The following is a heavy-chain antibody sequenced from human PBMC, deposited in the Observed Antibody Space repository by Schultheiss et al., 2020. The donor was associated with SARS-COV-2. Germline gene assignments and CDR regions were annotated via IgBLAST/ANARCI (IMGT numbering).Heavy chain of an antibody. V-gene: IGHV1-2*02. J-gene: IGHJ6*02. D-gene: IGHD5-18*01. CDR3: ASGEYRYGSVWVGMDV. CDR1: GYTFTGYY. Sequence: ASVKVSCKASGYTFTGYYMHWVRQAPGQGLEWMGWINPNSGGTNYAQKFQGRVTMTTDTSTSTAYMELSRLRSDDTAVYYCASGEYRYGSVWVGMDVWGQGTTVTVSS. CDR2: INPNSGGT.